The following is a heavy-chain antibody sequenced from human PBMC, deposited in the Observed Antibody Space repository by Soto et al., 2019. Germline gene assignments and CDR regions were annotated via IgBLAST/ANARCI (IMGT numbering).Heavy chain of an antibody. V-gene: IGHV4-39*01. J-gene: IGHJ4*02. CDR2: MYSGGNT. CDR1: GGSFSSSTYY. Sequence: QLQLQESGPGLVKPSETLSLTCTVSGGSFSSSTYYWGWIRQPPGQGLEWVGSMYSGGNTYYKPSLKRRVPVPVDTSKNHVSLELAYVTAADTAMYYCARQPYDSTGYYYGVWGQGTLVNVSS. CDR3: ARQPYDSTGYYYGV. D-gene: IGHD3-22*01.